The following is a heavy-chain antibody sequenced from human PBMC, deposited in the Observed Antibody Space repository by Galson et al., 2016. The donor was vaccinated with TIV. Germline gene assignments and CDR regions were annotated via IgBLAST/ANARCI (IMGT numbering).Heavy chain of an antibody. J-gene: IGHJ4*02. CDR3: VRKSYDWNSVGYYFDY. Sequence: SETLSLTCSVSGGSINPYYWGWIRQPPGKGLEWIANMCYSGSTNYNPSLKSRVTISLDTSKNQVSLKLNSVTAADTAVYYCVRKSYDWNSVGYYFDYWGQGALVTVSS. CDR1: GGSINPYY. D-gene: IGHD1-7*01. CDR2: MCYSGST. V-gene: IGHV4-59*01.